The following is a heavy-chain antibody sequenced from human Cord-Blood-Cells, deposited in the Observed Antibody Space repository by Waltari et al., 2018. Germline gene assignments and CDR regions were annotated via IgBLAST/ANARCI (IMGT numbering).Heavy chain of an antibody. J-gene: IGHJ3*02. CDR1: GGTFSSYA. D-gene: IGHD2-15*01. V-gene: IGHV1-69*09. Sequence: QVQLVQSGAEVKKPGSSVKVSCKASGGTFSSYAISWVRQAPGQGLEWMGRIIPSLGIANYAQKFQGRVTITADKSTSTAYMELSSLRSEDTAVYYCARDKYCSGGSCYAFDIWGQGTMVTVSS. CDR2: IIPSLGIA. CDR3: ARDKYCSGGSCYAFDI.